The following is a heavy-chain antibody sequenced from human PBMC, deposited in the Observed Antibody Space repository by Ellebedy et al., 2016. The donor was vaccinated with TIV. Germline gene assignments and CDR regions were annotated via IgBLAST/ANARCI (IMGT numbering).Heavy chain of an antibody. Sequence: GESLKISXAASGFSFSWHWMHWVRQAPGKGLVWVSRINNDGTATTYADSVKGRFTISRDNAKNSLYLQMNSLRPEDTALYYCAKDRSSSGYSMYYFDSWGQGTPVTVSS. D-gene: IGHD3-22*01. CDR2: INNDGTAT. CDR3: AKDRSSSGYSMYYFDS. J-gene: IGHJ4*02. V-gene: IGHV3-74*01. CDR1: GFSFSWHW.